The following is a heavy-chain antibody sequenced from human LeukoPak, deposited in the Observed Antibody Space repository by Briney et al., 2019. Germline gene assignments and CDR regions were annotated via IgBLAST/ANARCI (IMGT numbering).Heavy chain of an antibody. J-gene: IGHJ4*02. D-gene: IGHD3-10*01. V-gene: IGHV3-23*01. CDR2: IFGNGDTT. CDR3: AKRNTMVRGGPCFDY. Sequence: GGSLRLSCAVSGFTFSSYAMNWVRQAPGKGLEWVSIIFGNGDTTYYADSVKGRFTVSRGNSKDTLYLQMNDLRPDDTAIYYCAKRNTMVRGGPCFDYLGQGLLVTVSS. CDR1: GFTFSSYA.